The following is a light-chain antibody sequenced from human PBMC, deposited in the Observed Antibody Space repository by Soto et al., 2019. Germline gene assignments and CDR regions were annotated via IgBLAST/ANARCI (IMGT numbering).Light chain of an antibody. CDR1: RSISTF. V-gene: IGKV1-39*01. Sequence: DLQMTQSPSSLSASVGDRLNITCRASRSISTFLNWYQHKPGTAPKLLIYDASRLQSGVPSRFSGSASGTDFTLTIGSLRPEDVTTYYCQQSDSIPTFGGGTKVEI. J-gene: IGKJ4*01. CDR3: QQSDSIPT. CDR2: DAS.